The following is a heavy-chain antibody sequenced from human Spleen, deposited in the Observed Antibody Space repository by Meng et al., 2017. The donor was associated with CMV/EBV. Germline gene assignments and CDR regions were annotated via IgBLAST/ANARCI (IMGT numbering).Heavy chain of an antibody. J-gene: IGHJ6*02. CDR3: ARERFLVPAARPDYYYYGMDV. Sequence: GESLKISCAASGFTFSSYEMNWVRQAPGKGLEWVSYISSSGSTIYYADSVKGRFSISRDNAKNSLYLQVNSLRAEDTAVYYCARERFLVPAARPDYYYYGMDVWGQGTTVTVSS. D-gene: IGHD2-2*02. V-gene: IGHV3-48*03. CDR1: GFTFSSYE. CDR2: ISSSGSTI.